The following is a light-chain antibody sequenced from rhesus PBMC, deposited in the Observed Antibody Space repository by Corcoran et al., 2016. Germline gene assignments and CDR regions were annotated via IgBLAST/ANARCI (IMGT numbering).Light chain of an antibody. CDR2: AAS. Sequence: DIQMTQSPSALSASVGDRVTISCRASQNIYSTLAWYQQKPGKAPKLLIYAASSLQTGIPSRFCGSGSGTDFTLTISSLQPEDSAAYYCQHYYDNPFTFGPGTKLDIK. J-gene: IGKJ3*01. CDR3: QHYYDNPFT. V-gene: IGKV1S12*01. CDR1: QNIYST.